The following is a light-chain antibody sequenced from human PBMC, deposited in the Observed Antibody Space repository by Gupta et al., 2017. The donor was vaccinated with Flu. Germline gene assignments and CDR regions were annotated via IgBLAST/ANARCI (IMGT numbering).Light chain of an antibody. Sequence: IVLTQSPAALSLSQGERATLSSRASKSVSSYLAWYQQKPGQAPSLLIYDASNRATGIPARFSGSGSGTDFTLTISSLEPEDFAVYYCQHRSNWPPYSFGQGTKLEIK. J-gene: IGKJ2*03. CDR3: QHRSNWPPYS. V-gene: IGKV3-11*01. CDR2: DAS. CDR1: KSVSSY.